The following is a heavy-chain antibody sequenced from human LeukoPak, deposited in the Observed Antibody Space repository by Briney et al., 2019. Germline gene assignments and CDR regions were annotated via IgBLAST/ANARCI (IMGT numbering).Heavy chain of an antibody. CDR3: ARASYSYDINGWVPFDY. J-gene: IGHJ4*02. V-gene: IGHV4-4*07. Sequence: KTSETLSLTCTVYGGSISSYYWSWIRQPAGKGLEWIGRIYTSGSTNYNPSLKSRVTISGDTSKNQFSLRLSSVTAADTAVYYCARASYSYDINGWVPFDYWGQGTLVTVSS. CDR2: IYTSGST. D-gene: IGHD3-22*01. CDR1: GGSISSYY.